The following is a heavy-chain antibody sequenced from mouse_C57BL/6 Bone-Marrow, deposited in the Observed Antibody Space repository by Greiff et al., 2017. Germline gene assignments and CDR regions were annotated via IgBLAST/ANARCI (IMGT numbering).Heavy chain of an antibody. CDR2: IRSKSNNYAT. CDR1: GFSFNTYA. Sequence: EVQVVESGGGLVQPKGSLKLSCAASGFSFNTYAMNWVRQAPGKGLEWVARIRSKSNNYATYYADSVKDRFTISRDDSESMLYLQMNNLKTEDTAMYYCVRHGDYDVLLFAYWGQGTLVTVSA. D-gene: IGHD2-4*01. V-gene: IGHV10-1*01. CDR3: VRHGDYDVLLFAY. J-gene: IGHJ3*01.